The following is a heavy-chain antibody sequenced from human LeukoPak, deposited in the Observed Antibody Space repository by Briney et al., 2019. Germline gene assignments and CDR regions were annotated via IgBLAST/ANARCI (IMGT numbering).Heavy chain of an antibody. CDR3: ARLSGYSSGWYENDY. V-gene: IGHV4-39*01. CDR1: GGSISSSSYY. D-gene: IGHD6-19*01. Sequence: SETLSLTRTVSGGSISSSSYYWGWIRQPPGKGLEWIGSIYYSGSTYYDPPLKSRVTISVDTSKNQFSLKLSSVTAADTAVYHCARLSGYSSGWYENDYWGQGTLVTVSS. J-gene: IGHJ4*02. CDR2: IYYSGST.